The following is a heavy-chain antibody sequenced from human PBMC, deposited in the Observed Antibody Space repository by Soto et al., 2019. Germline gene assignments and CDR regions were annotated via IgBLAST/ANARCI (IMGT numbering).Heavy chain of an antibody. D-gene: IGHD3-10*01. CDR3: ARVPSRFGGRSYYYYGMDV. V-gene: IGHV4-34*01. CDR1: GGSFSGYY. J-gene: IGHJ6*02. CDR2: INHSGST. Sequence: QVQLQQWGAGLLKPSETLSLTCAVYGGSFSGYYWSWIRQPPGKGLEWIGEINHSGSTNYNPSLKSRVTISVDTSKNQFSLKLSSVTAADTAVYYCARVPSRFGGRSYYYYGMDVWGQGTTVTVSS.